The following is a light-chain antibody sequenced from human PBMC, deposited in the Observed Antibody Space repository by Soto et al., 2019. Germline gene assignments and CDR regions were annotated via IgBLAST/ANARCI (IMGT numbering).Light chain of an antibody. CDR1: QSVSTY. V-gene: IGKV1-39*01. CDR2: AAS. Sequence: DIQMTQSPSSLSASVGDRVTITCRASQSVSTYLNWYQQKPGKAPNVLIYAASSLQSGVPSRFSGSRSGTDFTLSISSLQPEDFATYYCQQSYSTPLTFGGGTMVEIK. J-gene: IGKJ4*01. CDR3: QQSYSTPLT.